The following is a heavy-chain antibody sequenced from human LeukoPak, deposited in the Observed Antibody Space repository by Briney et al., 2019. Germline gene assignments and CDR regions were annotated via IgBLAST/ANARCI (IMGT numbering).Heavy chain of an antibody. CDR2: ISSSGNNI. Sequence: GGSLRLSCAASGFTFSSYEMNWVRQAPGKGLEWVSYISSSGNNIYFADSVKGRFTISRDNAKNSLFLQMNSLRAEDTAVYYCARVTYAVPDYWGQGTLVTVSS. CDR1: GFTFSSYE. J-gene: IGHJ4*02. D-gene: IGHD2/OR15-2a*01. CDR3: ARVTYAVPDY. V-gene: IGHV3-48*03.